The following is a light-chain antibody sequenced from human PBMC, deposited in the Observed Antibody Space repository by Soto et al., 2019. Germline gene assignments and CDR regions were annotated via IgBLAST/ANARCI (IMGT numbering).Light chain of an antibody. CDR1: QSVSSN. V-gene: IGKV3-15*01. Sequence: TVMTQSPATLSVSPGERATLSCRASQSVSSNLAWYQQKPGQAPRLLIYGASTRATGIPARFSGSGSGTEFTLTISSLQSEDFAVYYCQQYNNWPPLTFGGGTKVDIK. CDR3: QQYNNWPPLT. J-gene: IGKJ4*01. CDR2: GAS.